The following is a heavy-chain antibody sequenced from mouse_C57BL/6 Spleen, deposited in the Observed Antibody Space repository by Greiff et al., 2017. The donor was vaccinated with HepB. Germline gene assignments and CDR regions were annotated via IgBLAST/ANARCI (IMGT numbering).Heavy chain of an antibody. J-gene: IGHJ4*01. Sequence: VQLQQPGAELVKPGASVKMSCKASGYTFTSYWITWVKQRPGQGLEWIGDIYPGSGSTNYNEKFKSKATLTVDTSSSTAYMQLSSLTSEDSAVYYCARGGTTVVHAMDYWGQGTSVTVSS. CDR2: IYPGSGST. V-gene: IGHV1-55*01. D-gene: IGHD1-1*01. CDR1: GYTFTSYW. CDR3: ARGGTTVVHAMDY.